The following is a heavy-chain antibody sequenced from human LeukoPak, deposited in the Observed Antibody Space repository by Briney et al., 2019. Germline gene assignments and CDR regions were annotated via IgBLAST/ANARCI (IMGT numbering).Heavy chain of an antibody. CDR2: ISGSGGST. Sequence: GGSLRLSCAASGFTFSSYAMSWVRQAPGKGLEWVSAISGSGGSTYYADSVKGRFTISRDNSKNTLYLQMNSLRAEDTAVYYCAKGFRVYDFLAGHWGGDYWGQGTLVTVSS. CDR3: AKGFRVYDFLAGHWGGDY. D-gene: IGHD3-9*01. J-gene: IGHJ4*02. CDR1: GFTFSSYA. V-gene: IGHV3-23*01.